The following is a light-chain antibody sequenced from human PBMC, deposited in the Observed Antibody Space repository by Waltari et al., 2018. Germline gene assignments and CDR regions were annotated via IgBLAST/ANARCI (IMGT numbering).Light chain of an antibody. CDR2: AAS. CDR1: QSISGY. J-gene: IGKJ4*01. CDR3: QQSFNRPPT. V-gene: IGKV1-39*01. Sequence: DIDMTQSPSSLSASVGDRVTITCRASQSISGYLHWYQQKPGRAPRLLLFAASNLQSGVPSRFSGSGSGTDFTLTISSLQPEDFATYYCQQSFNRPPTFGGGTKVEVK.